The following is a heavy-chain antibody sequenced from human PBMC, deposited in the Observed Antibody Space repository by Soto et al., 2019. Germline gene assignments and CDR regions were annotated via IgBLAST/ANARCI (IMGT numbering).Heavy chain of an antibody. CDR3: AKFGSGWTGGTDY. CDR1: GGSITSYY. CDR2: IYYSGST. J-gene: IGHJ4*02. V-gene: IGHV4-59*01. D-gene: IGHD6-19*01. Sequence: QVQLQESGPGLVKPSETLSLTCTVSGGSITSYYWSWIRQPPGKGLEWIGHIYYSGSTNYNPSLKSRVPRSVDTSTNQFSLRLISVAAADTAVYYCAKFGSGWTGGTDYWGQGTLVTVSS.